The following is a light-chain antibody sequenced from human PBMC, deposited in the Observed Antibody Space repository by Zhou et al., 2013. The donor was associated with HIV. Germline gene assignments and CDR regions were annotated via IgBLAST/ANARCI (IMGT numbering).Light chain of an antibody. J-gene: IGKJ2*02. CDR2: LGS. Sequence: IVXTQSPLSLPVTPGEPASISCRSSQSLLHSNGYNYLDWYLQKPGQSPQLLIYLGSNRASGVPDRFTGSGSGTDFTLKISRVEAEDVGVYYCMQALQTPRTFGQGTNLEIK. CDR3: MQALQTPRT. CDR1: QSLLHSNGYNY. V-gene: IGKV2-28*01.